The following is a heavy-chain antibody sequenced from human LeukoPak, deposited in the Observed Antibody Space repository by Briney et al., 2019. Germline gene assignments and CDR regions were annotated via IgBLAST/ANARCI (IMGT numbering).Heavy chain of an antibody. CDR1: GGTFSSYA. J-gene: IGHJ4*02. CDR3: ARELITFASFDY. V-gene: IGHV1-69*04. CDR2: IIPILGIA. Sequence: SVKVSCKASGGTFSSYAISWVRQAPGQGLEWMGRIIPILGIANYAQKFQGRVTITADKSTSTAYMELSSLRSEDTAVYYCARELITFASFDYWDQGTLVTVSS. D-gene: IGHD1-20*01.